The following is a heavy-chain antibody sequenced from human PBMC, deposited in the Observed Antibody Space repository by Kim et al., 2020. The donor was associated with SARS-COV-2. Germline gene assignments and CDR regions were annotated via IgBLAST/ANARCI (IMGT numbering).Heavy chain of an antibody. Sequence: GGSLRLSCAASGFSFSDYYINWIRQTPGKGLEWLSYISHTSRTIYYADSVRGRFTVSRDNAGNSAFLHMNSLRIEDTAIYYCAGRLWDYTGYPLFDLWG. CDR2: ISHTSRTI. CDR1: GFSFSDYY. J-gene: IGHJ4*01. D-gene: IGHD3-9*01. CDR3: AGRLWDYTGYPLFDL. V-gene: IGHV3-11*04.